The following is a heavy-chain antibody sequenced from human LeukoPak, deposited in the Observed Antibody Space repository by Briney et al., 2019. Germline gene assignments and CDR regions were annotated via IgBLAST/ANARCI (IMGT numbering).Heavy chain of an antibody. J-gene: IGHJ6*02. V-gene: IGHV3-23*01. CDR3: VTERCGGDCYPRAYYYFGMGV. Sequence: GGSLRLSCAASGFSFRSFAMTWVRQAPGKGLEWVPAISSSGGSTNYADSVKGRFTISRDNSKNTLYLQMNGLRAEDTAVYYCVTERCGGDCYPRAYYYFGMGVWGQGTTVTVSS. D-gene: IGHD2-21*02. CDR2: ISSSGGST. CDR1: GFSFRSFA.